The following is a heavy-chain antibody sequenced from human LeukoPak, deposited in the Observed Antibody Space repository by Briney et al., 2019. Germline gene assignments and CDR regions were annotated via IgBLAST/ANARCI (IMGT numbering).Heavy chain of an antibody. CDR2: ISGSGGST. Sequence: GGSLRLSCAASGYTFSSYAMSWVRQAPGKGLEWVSAISGSGGSTYYADSVKGRFTISRDNSKNTLYLQMNSLRAEDTAVYYFACDILTGYYKGSDAFDIWGQGTMVTVSS. CDR3: ACDILTGYYKGSDAFDI. CDR1: GYTFSSYA. V-gene: IGHV3-23*01. D-gene: IGHD3-9*01. J-gene: IGHJ3*02.